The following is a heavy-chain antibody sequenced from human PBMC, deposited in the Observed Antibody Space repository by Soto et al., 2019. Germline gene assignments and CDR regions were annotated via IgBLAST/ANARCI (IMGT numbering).Heavy chain of an antibody. J-gene: IGHJ4*02. Sequence: PGGSLKISCKGSGYSFTSYWISWVRQMPGKGLEWMGIIDPSDSYTNYSPSFQGHVTISADKSIGTAYLQWSSLKASDTAMYYCARHSQDTAMALDYWGQGTLFTVSS. CDR1: GYSFTSYW. V-gene: IGHV5-10-1*01. CDR2: IDPSDSYT. D-gene: IGHD5-18*01. CDR3: ARHSQDTAMALDY.